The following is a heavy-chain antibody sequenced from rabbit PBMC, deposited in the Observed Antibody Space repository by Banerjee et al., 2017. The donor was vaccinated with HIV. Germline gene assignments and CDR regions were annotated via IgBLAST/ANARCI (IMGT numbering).Heavy chain of an antibody. CDR1: GFSLSSSYY. J-gene: IGHJ4*01. Sequence: QSLEESGGDLVKPGASLTLTCTASGFSLSSSYYMCWVRQAPGKGLEWIACIYAGSTGSTYYATWAKGRFTISKTSSTTVTLQMTSLTAADTATYFCARAGSSYYTAFNLWGPGTLVTVS. D-gene: IGHD8-1*01. CDR3: ARAGSSYYTAFNL. CDR2: IYAGSTGST. V-gene: IGHV1S40*01.